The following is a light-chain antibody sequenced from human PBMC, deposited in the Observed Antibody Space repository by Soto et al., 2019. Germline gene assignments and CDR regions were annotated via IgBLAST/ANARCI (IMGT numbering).Light chain of an antibody. CDR3: QNYNSAPYT. Sequence: DTQMTQSPSSLSASIGDRVTITCRASQGIRNSVAWYHHKPGKVPNLLIYGASTLQSGVPSRFSGSGSETDFTLTISSLQPEDVATYYCQNYNSAPYTFGPGTKVDIK. CDR2: GAS. V-gene: IGKV1-27*01. J-gene: IGKJ3*01. CDR1: QGIRNS.